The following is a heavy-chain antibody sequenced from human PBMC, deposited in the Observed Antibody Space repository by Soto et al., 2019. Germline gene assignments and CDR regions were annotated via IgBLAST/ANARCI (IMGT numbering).Heavy chain of an antibody. CDR2: ISGSGGTT. D-gene: IGHD1-26*01. J-gene: IGHJ4*02. Sequence: EAQLLESGGGLAQPGGSLRLSCAASGFTFSSYVMTWVRQAPGKGLEWVSTISGSGGTTYYADSVKGRFTISRDNSKDTLYLQMNSLRVEDTAVYYCAKRPSRLGPIDYWGQGTLVAVSS. V-gene: IGHV3-23*01. CDR3: AKRPSRLGPIDY. CDR1: GFTFSSYV.